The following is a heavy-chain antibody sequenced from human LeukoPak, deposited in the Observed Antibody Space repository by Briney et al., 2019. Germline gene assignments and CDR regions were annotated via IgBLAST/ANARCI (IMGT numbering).Heavy chain of an antibody. V-gene: IGHV3-7*01. CDR1: GFTFSSYA. D-gene: IGHD5-12*01. J-gene: IGHJ4*02. Sequence: GGSLRLSCAASGFTFSSYAMTWVRQAPGKGLEWVANIKTDGSLTYYVDSVKGRFTISRDNAKNSLYLQMNSLRAEDTAVYYCARRGSGYTEPIDYWGQGTLVTVSS. CDR2: IKTDGSLT. CDR3: ARRGSGYTEPIDY.